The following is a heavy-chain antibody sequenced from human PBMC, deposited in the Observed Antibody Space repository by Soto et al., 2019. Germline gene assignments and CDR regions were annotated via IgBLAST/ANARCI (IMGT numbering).Heavy chain of an antibody. J-gene: IGHJ4*02. Sequence: SETLSLTCAVYGGSFSGYYWSWIRQPPGKGLECIGEINHSGSTNYNPSLKSRVTISVDTSKNQFSLKLSSVTAADTAVYYCAALPGIAAAGTPGRRRDYWGQGTLVTVSS. CDR1: GGSFSGYY. V-gene: IGHV4-34*01. D-gene: IGHD6-13*01. CDR2: INHSGST. CDR3: AALPGIAAAGTPGRRRDY.